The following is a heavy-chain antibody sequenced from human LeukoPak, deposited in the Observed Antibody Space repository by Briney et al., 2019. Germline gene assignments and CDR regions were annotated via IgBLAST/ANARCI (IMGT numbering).Heavy chain of an antibody. CDR2: IRQDGGEI. Sequence: GGSLRLSCAASEFTFSTYWMSWVRQAPGKGLEWVANIRQDGGEIYYVDSVKGRFTISRDNSKNTLYLQMNSLRAEDTAVYYCAKDGYYDSSGYYFETQIGPVDYWGQGTLVTVSS. D-gene: IGHD3-22*01. CDR1: EFTFSTYW. V-gene: IGHV3-7*05. J-gene: IGHJ4*02. CDR3: AKDGYYDSSGYYFETQIGPVDY.